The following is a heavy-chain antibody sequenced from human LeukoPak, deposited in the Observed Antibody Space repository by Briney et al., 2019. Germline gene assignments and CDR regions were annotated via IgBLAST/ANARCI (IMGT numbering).Heavy chain of an antibody. CDR2: ISGSGGST. CDR1: GFTFSSYA. J-gene: IGHJ4*02. CDR3: AKALREVRYYYDSSGYYREGY. V-gene: IGHV3-23*01. D-gene: IGHD3-22*01. Sequence: PGGSLRLSCAASGFTFSSYAMSWVRQAPGKGLEWVSAISGSGGSTYYADSVKGRFTISRDNSKNTLYLQMNSLRAEDTAVYYCAKALREVRYYYDSSGYYREGYWGQGTLVTVSS.